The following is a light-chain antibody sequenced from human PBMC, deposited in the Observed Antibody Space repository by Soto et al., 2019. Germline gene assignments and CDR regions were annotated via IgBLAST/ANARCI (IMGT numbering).Light chain of an antibody. J-gene: IGLJ2*01. Sequence: QSALTQPASVSGSPGQSITISCTGTSSDVGGYNYVSWYQQHPGKAPKLMIYDVSNRPSGVSNRFSGSKSGNTASLTSSGLQAEDEADYYCSSYTSSSPLVFGGGIKLTVL. CDR2: DVS. V-gene: IGLV2-14*01. CDR3: SSYTSSSPLV. CDR1: SSDVGGYNY.